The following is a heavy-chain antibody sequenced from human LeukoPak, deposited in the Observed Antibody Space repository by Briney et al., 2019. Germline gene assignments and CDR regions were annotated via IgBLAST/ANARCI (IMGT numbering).Heavy chain of an antibody. D-gene: IGHD3-10*01. V-gene: IGHV4-34*01. CDR2: INHSGSS. J-gene: IGHJ5*02. CDR1: GGSFSSYY. Sequence: SETLSLTCAVYGGSFSSYYWSWIRQPPGKGLEWIGEINHSGSSNYNPSLKNRVTISLDTSKNQFSLKLRSVTAADTAVYYCARGRLWFGNNWFDPWGRGTLVTVSS. CDR3: ARGRLWFGNNWFDP.